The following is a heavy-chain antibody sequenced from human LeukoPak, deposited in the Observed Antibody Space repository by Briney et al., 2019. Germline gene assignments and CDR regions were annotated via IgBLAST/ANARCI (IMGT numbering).Heavy chain of an antibody. V-gene: IGHV1-24*01. CDR1: GYPLTELS. Sequence: ASLKVSRKDPGYPLTELSVYLVTQTLGERLEWMGGLDAENGETIYTQKFQGRVTMTQDTSTDTAYMELSSLRSEDMVVYYCATAKPRLNWFDPWGQGALVTVSS. CDR2: LDAENGET. D-gene: IGHD6-19*01. J-gene: IGHJ5*02. CDR3: ATAKPRLNWFDP.